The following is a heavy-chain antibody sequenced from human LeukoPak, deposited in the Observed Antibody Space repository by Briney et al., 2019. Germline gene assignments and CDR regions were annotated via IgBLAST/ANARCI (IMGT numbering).Heavy chain of an antibody. CDR2: INPNSGGT. V-gene: IGHV1-2*02. CDR3: ARDVDTAMVKPDY. Sequence: ASVKVSCKASGYTFTGCYMHWVRPAPGQGLEWMGWINPNSGGTNYAQKLQGRVTMTRDTSISTAYMELSRLRSDDTAVYYCARDVDTAMVKPDYWGQGTLVTVSS. CDR1: GYTFTGCY. D-gene: IGHD5-18*01. J-gene: IGHJ4*02.